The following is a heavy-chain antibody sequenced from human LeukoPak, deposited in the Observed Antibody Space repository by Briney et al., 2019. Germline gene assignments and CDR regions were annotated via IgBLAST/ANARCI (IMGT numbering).Heavy chain of an antibody. J-gene: IGHJ6*02. D-gene: IGHD3-16*01. V-gene: IGHV4-59*01. Sequence: PSETLSLTCTVSGGSISSYYWSWIRQPPGKGLEWIGYIYYSGSTNYNPSLKSRVTISVDTSKNQFSLKLSSVSAADTAVYYCARDHTRRGNYYYGMDVWGQGTTVTVSS. CDR1: GGSISSYY. CDR3: ARDHTRRGNYYYGMDV. CDR2: IYYSGST.